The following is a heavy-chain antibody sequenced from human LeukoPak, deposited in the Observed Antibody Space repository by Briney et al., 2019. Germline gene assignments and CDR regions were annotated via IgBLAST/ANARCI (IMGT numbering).Heavy chain of an antibody. CDR1: GGSISSYY. J-gene: IGHJ3*02. Sequence: SETLSLTCTVSGGSISSYYWIWIRQPPGKGLEWIGYIYYSGSTNYNPSLKSRVTISVDTSKNQFSLKLSSVTAADTAVYYCARGVLRFLEWLPPGAFDIWGQGTMVTVSS. V-gene: IGHV4-59*01. CDR3: ARGVLRFLEWLPPGAFDI. CDR2: IYYSGST. D-gene: IGHD3-3*01.